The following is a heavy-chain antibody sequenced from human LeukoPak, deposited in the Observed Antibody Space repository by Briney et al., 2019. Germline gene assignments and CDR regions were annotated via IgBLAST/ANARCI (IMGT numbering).Heavy chain of an antibody. CDR2: INPSGGST. J-gene: IGHJ3*02. CDR1: GYIFTNYH. Sequence: ASVKVSCKASGYIFTNYHMHWVRQAPGQGLEWMGIINPSGGSTNYAQKFQGRVTVTRDMSTSTVYMELSSLISEDTAVYYCARGDGEGATIYAFDIWGQGTMVTVSS. CDR3: ARGDGEGATIYAFDI. D-gene: IGHD1-26*01. V-gene: IGHV1-46*01.